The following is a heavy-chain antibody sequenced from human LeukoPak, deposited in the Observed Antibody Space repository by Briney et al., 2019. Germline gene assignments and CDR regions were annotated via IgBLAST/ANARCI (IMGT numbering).Heavy chain of an antibody. V-gene: IGHV1-69*13. D-gene: IGHD3-9*01. CDR1: GGTFSSYA. CDR2: IIPIFGTA. Sequence: ASVKVSCKASGGTFSSYAISWVRQAPGQGLEWMGGIIPIFGTANYAQKFQGRVTITADESTSTAYMELSSLRSEDTAVYYCARGGRSYYDILTGYPIRLDYWGQGTLVTVSS. CDR3: ARGGRSYYDILTGYPIRLDY. J-gene: IGHJ4*02.